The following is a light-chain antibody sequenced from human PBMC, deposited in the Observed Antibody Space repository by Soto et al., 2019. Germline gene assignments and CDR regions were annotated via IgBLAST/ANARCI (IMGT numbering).Light chain of an antibody. V-gene: IGKV1-39*01. J-gene: IGKJ5*01. Sequence: DIQMTQSPSSLSASVGDRVTITCRASQSISSYLNWYQQKPGKAPKLLIYAAYSLQSGVQSRFSGSGSGTDFILTISSLQPEDFATYYCQPSYSTPRTVGQGTRLEI. CDR2: AAY. CDR3: QPSYSTPRT. CDR1: QSISSY.